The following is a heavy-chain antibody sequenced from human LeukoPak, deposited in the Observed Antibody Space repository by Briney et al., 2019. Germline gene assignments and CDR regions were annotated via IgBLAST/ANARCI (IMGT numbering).Heavy chain of an antibody. CDR1: GYTFTGYY. J-gene: IGHJ4*02. CDR2: INPNSGGT. V-gene: IGHV1-2*02. D-gene: IGHD2-2*01. Sequence: ASVKVSCKASGYTFTGYYMHWVRQAPGQGLEWMGWINPNSGGTNYAQKFQGRVTMTRDTSISTAYMELSRLRSDDTAVFYCARRRYCSSTACSYNWPYFDYWGQGTLVTVSS. CDR3: ARRRYCSSTACSYNWPYFDY.